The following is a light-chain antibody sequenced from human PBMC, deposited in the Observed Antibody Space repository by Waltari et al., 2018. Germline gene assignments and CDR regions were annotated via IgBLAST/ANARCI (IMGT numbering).Light chain of an antibody. Sequence: QSALTQPASVSGPPGQSITISCSGTDSDVGAYDLVSWYQQHPGKAPHLLIYEVSNRPSGVSNRFSSSKSGNTAALAISGLQAEDEADYYCSSYTTSSAPGVFGTGTRVTVL. V-gene: IGLV2-14*01. J-gene: IGLJ1*01. CDR2: EVS. CDR1: DSDVGAYDL. CDR3: SSYTTSSAPGV.